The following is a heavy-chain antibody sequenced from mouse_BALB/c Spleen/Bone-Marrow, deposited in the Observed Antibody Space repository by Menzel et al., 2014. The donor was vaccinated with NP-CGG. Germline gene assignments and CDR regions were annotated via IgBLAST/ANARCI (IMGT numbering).Heavy chain of an antibody. CDR1: GFTFGSYG. CDR2: ITSGGRYT. J-gene: IGHJ2*01. Sequence: VQLKESGEDLVKSGGSLKLSCAASGFTFGSYGMSWVRQTPDKRLEWVATITSGGRYTYYPDSVKGRFTISRDNAKNTLYLQMSSLKSEDTAMYYCARRGGEKDYFDYWGQGTTLTVSS. V-gene: IGHV5-6*01. CDR3: ARRGGEKDYFDY.